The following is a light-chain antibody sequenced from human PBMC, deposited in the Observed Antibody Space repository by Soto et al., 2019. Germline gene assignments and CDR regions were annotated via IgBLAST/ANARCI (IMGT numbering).Light chain of an antibody. CDR2: QVS. CDR1: SSDVGGYNY. V-gene: IGLV2-8*01. Sequence: QSALTQPPSASGSPGQSVTISCTGTSSDVGGYNYVSWYQQHPGKAPKLMISQVSKRPSGVPDRFSGAKSGNTASLTVSGLQAEDEAHYYCSSYAGTNIVLFGGGTQLTVL. CDR3: SSYAGTNIVL. J-gene: IGLJ2*01.